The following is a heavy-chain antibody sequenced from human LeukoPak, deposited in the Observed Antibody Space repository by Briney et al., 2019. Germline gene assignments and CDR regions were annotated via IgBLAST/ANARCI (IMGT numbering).Heavy chain of an antibody. CDR2: ITGDGNNQ. CDR3: ARAMVRGVIPGYYYYMDV. Sequence: GGSLRLSCAASGFTFSSYAMHWVRQAPGKGPEWVAIITGDGNNQYYADSVKGRFTISRDNAKNSLYLQMNSLRAEDTAVYYCARAMVRGVIPGYYYYMDVWGKGTTVTISS. V-gene: IGHV3-30*04. D-gene: IGHD3-10*01. J-gene: IGHJ6*03. CDR1: GFTFSSYA.